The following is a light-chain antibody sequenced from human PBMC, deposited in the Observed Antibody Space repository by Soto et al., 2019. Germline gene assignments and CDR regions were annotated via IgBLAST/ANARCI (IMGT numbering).Light chain of an antibody. J-gene: IGLJ3*02. Sequence: QSVLTQSSSASASMGSSVKLTCTLSSGHSSNIIAWHQQQPGKAPRYLMKLEGSGSYNKGGGVPDRFSGSSSGADRYLTISNLQFEDEADYYCETWDSNTNWVFGGGTTLTVL. CDR1: SGHSSNI. V-gene: IGLV4-60*02. CDR3: ETWDSNTNWV. CDR2: LEGSGSY.